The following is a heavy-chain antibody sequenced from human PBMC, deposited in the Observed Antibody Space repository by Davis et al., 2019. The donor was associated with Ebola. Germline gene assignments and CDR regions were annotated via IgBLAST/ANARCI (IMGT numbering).Heavy chain of an antibody. Sequence: SETLSLTCTVSGGSISSSSYYWGWIRQPPGKGLEWIGEINHSGSTNYNPSLKSRVTISVDTSKNQFSLKLSSVTAADTAVYYCARQDGDWNYVLLVYWGQGTLGTVSS. J-gene: IGHJ4*02. CDR1: GGSISSSSYY. CDR2: INHSGST. V-gene: IGHV4-39*01. CDR3: ARQDGDWNYVLLVY. D-gene: IGHD1-7*01.